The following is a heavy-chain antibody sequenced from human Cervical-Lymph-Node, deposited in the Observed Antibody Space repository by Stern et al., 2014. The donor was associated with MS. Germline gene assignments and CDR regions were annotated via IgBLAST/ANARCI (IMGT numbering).Heavy chain of an antibody. D-gene: IGHD3-22*01. Sequence: VQLVESGAEVKKPGSSVKVSCKASGGTFSSYAISWVRQAPGQGLEWMGGIIPIFGTANYAQKFQGRVTITADKSTSTAYMELSSLRSEDTAVYYCARGSYDSSGYYYYFDYWGQGTLVTVSS. CDR1: GGTFSSYA. V-gene: IGHV1-69*06. J-gene: IGHJ4*02. CDR2: IIPIFGTA. CDR3: ARGSYDSSGYYYYFDY.